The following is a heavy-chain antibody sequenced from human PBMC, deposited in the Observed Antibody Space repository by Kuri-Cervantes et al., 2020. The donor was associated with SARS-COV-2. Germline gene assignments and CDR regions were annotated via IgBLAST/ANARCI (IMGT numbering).Heavy chain of an antibody. D-gene: IGHD2-2*01. CDR3: AREDIVVVPAYYDDAFDI. CDR1: GYTFTSYY. J-gene: IGHJ3*02. V-gene: IGHV1-46*01. CDR2: INPSGGST. Sequence: ASVKVSCKASGYTFTSYYMHWVRQAPGQGLEWMGIINPSGGSTSYAQKFQGRVTMTRDTSTSTVYMELSSLRSEDTAVYYCAREDIVVVPAYYDDAFDIWGPGTMVTVSS.